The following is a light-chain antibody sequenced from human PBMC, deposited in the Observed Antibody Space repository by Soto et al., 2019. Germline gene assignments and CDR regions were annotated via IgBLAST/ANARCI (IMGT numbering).Light chain of an antibody. CDR1: SGHSSYA. Sequence: QPVLTQSPSASASLGASVKLTCTLSSGHSSYAIAWHQQQPEKGPRYLMKLNSDGSYSKGDGIPDRFSGSSSGAERYLTTAGLQSEDEAYYYCQIWCTGIVVFGGGTKLTVL. CDR2: LNSDGSY. J-gene: IGLJ2*01. CDR3: QIWCTGIVV. V-gene: IGLV4-69*01.